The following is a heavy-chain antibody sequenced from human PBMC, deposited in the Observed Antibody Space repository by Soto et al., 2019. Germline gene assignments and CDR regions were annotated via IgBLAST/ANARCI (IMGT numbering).Heavy chain of an antibody. V-gene: IGHV4-34*01. CDR3: ARGLPYYDFWSGYYGYYYMDV. Sequence: PSETLSLTCAVYGGSFSGYYWSWIRQPPGKGLEWIGEINHSGSTNYNPSLKSRVTISVDTSKNQFSLKLSSVTAAGTAVYYCARGLPYYDFWSGYYGYYYMDVWGKGTTVTVSS. D-gene: IGHD3-3*01. CDR2: INHSGST. J-gene: IGHJ6*03. CDR1: GGSFSGYY.